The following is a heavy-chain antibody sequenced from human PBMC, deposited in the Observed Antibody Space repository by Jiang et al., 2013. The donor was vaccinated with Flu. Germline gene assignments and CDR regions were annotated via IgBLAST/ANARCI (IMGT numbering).Heavy chain of an antibody. CDR1: VAPSVVTT. V-gene: IGHV4-59*01. CDR2: IYYSGST. D-gene: IGHD1-7*01. J-gene: IGHJ6*02. CDR3: ARDYRNWNYGFYYYYGMDV. Sequence: GLVKPSETPVPRPALSLVAPSVVTTGAGSGSPRKGLEWIGYIYYSGSTNXNPSLKSRVTISVDTSKNQFSLKLSSVTAADTAVYYCARDYRNWNYGFYYYYGMDVWGQGTTVTVSS.